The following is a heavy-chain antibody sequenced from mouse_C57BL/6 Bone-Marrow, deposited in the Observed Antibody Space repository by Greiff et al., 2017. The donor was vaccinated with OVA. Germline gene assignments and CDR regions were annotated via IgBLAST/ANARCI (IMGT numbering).Heavy chain of an antibody. Sequence: VKLMESGPGLVAPSQSLSITCTVSGFSLTSYAISWVRQPPGKGLEWLGVIWTGGGTNYNSAPQSRLSIIKDNSKSQGFLKMNSLQTDDTARYYCARKAFRGSSPDYYAMDYWGQGTSGTVSS. CDR1: GFSLTSYA. J-gene: IGHJ4*01. D-gene: IGHD1-1*01. V-gene: IGHV2-9-1*01. CDR3: ARKAFRGSSPDYYAMDY. CDR2: IWTGGGT.